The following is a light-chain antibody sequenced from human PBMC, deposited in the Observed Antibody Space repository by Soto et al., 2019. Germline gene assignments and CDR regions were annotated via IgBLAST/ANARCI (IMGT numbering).Light chain of an antibody. CDR2: AAS. J-gene: IGKJ2*01. CDR3: QHYGSSPPKYT. V-gene: IGKV1-27*01. Sequence: DFQMTQSPSSLSASVGDRVTITCRASQGINNHLAWFQQKPGKVPKVLIYAASTLQSGVPSRFSGSGSGTDFTLTISSLQPEDVASYYCQHYGSSPPKYTFGQGTKLEI. CDR1: QGINNH.